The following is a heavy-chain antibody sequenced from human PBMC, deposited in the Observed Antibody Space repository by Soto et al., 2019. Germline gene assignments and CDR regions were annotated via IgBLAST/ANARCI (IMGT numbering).Heavy chain of an antibody. J-gene: IGHJ5*02. D-gene: IGHD4-4*01. CDR3: ARERGYSNYNWFDP. Sequence: EVQLVESGGGLVQPGGSLRLSCAASGFTFSSYNMNWVRQAPGKGLEWVSYISSSSSTIYYADSVKGRFTISRDNAKNSLYQQMNSLIDEDTAVYYCARERGYSNYNWFDPWGQGTLVTVSS. CDR1: GFTFSSYN. V-gene: IGHV3-48*02. CDR2: ISSSSSTI.